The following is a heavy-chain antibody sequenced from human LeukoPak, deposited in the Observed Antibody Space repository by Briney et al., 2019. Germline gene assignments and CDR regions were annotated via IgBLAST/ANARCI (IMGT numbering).Heavy chain of an antibody. V-gene: IGHV1-8*01. Sequence: ASVKVSCKASGYTFTSCDINWVRQATGQGLEWMGWMNPNSGNTGYGQSFQGRITMTRDTSIGTAYMELSNLTSEDTAIYYCTRGSSGRRDNWGQGTLVTVSA. CDR2: MNPNSGNT. CDR3: TRGSSGRRDN. CDR1: GYTFTSCD. J-gene: IGHJ4*02. D-gene: IGHD6-19*01.